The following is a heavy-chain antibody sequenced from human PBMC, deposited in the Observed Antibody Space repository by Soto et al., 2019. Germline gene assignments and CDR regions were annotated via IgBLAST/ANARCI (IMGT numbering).Heavy chain of an antibody. V-gene: IGHV4-59*08. CDR2: IYYTGST. CDR3: ASPKA. CDR1: GGSISIYY. Sequence: SETLSLTCTVSGGSISIYYWSWIRQPPGKGLEWIGYIYYTGSTDYNPSLKSRVTISLDTSKNQFSLKLSSVTAADTAVYYCASPKAWGQGTLVTVSS. J-gene: IGHJ5*02.